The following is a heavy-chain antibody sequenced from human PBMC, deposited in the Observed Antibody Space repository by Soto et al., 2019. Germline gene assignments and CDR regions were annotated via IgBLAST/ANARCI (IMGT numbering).Heavy chain of an antibody. D-gene: IGHD6-19*01. V-gene: IGHV4-4*02. CDR3: ARQVAASSAASLLFDP. CDR2: TSHDGVT. Sequence: PSETLSLTCAVSSGSIDNVYWWSWVRQSPGKGLEWIGETSHDGVTNYNPSLEGRVTISADKSISTAYLQWSSLKASDTAMYYCARQVAASSAASLLFDPWGQGTLVTVSS. CDR1: SGSIDNVYW. J-gene: IGHJ5*02.